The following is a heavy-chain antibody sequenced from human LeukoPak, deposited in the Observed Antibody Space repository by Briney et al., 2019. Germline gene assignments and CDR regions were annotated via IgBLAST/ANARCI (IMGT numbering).Heavy chain of an antibody. J-gene: IGHJ5*02. Sequence: PGGSLRLSCAASGFTLSSYWMHWVRQAPGKGLEWVSAISGSGGSTYYADSVKGRFTISRDNSKNTLYLQMNSLRAEDTAVYYCAKDYCSSTSCYWFDPWGQGTLVTVSS. CDR1: GFTLSSYW. CDR2: ISGSGGST. CDR3: AKDYCSSTSCYWFDP. D-gene: IGHD2-2*01. V-gene: IGHV3-23*01.